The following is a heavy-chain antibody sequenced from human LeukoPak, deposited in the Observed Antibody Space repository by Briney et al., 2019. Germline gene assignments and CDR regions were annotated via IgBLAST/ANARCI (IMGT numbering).Heavy chain of an antibody. CDR1: GFTFSTYG. D-gene: IGHD2-15*01. CDR2: ISYDGITK. Sequence: GGFLRLSCAASGFTFSTYGMHWVRQAPGKGLEWLAVISYDGITKHYADSVKGRFTISRDNSKNTVYLEMNSLRAEDTAVYYCVYCSGGNCYYAVRGWTYWGQGTLVTVSS. CDR3: VYCSGGNCYYAVRGWTY. V-gene: IGHV3-30*03. J-gene: IGHJ4*02.